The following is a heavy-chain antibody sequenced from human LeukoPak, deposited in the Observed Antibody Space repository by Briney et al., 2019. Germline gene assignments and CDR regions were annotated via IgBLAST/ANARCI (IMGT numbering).Heavy chain of an antibody. CDR1: GFILSNHW. J-gene: IGHJ4*02. Sequence: AGGSLRLSCAASGFILSNHWMTWVRQPPGKGLEWIGEISHSGNTNYNPSLKSRVTISIDKSKNQFSLKLSSVTAADTAVYYCARGGLTFGGSWGQGTLVTVSS. CDR3: ARGGLTFGGS. CDR2: ISHSGNT. V-gene: IGHV4/OR15-8*02. D-gene: IGHD1-14*01.